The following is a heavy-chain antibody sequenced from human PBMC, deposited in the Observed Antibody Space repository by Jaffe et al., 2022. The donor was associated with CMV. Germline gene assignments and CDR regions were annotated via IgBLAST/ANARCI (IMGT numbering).Heavy chain of an antibody. CDR3: ARVVNIGYCSGGSCHGWFDP. Sequence: QVQLQESGPGLVKPSETLSLTCTVSGGSISSYYWSWIRQPPGKGLEWIGYIYYSGSTNYNPSLKSRVTISVDTSKNQFSLKLSSVTAADTAVYYCARVVNIGYCSGGSCHGWFDPWGQGTLVTVSS. J-gene: IGHJ5*02. V-gene: IGHV4-59*01. CDR2: IYYSGST. CDR1: GGSISSYY. D-gene: IGHD2-15*01.